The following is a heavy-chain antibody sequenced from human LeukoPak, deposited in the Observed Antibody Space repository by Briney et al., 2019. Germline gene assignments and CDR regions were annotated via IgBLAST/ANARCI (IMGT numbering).Heavy chain of an antibody. D-gene: IGHD2-8*01. CDR2: MNPNSGNT. J-gene: IGHJ6*03. Sequence: ASVKVSCKASGGTFSSYAINWVRQATGQGLEWMGWMNPNSGNTGYAQKFQGRVTITRNTSISTAYMELSSLRSEDTAVYYCARGPLYRYYYYYMDVWGKGTTVTVSS. CDR1: GGTFSSYA. CDR3: ARGPLYRYYYYYMDV. V-gene: IGHV1-8*03.